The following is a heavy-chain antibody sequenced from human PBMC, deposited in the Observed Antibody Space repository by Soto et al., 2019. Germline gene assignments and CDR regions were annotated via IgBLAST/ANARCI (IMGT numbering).Heavy chain of an antibody. Sequence: QVQLVQSGAEVKKPGVSVKVSCKASGYTFTSYGISWVRQAPGQGLEWMGWISAYNGNTNYAQKLQGRVTMTTDTSTSTAYMELRSLRSDDTAVYYCARDQDYANYYYYYGMDVWGQGTTVTVSS. J-gene: IGHJ6*02. V-gene: IGHV1-18*01. CDR2: ISAYNGNT. CDR1: GYTFTSYG. D-gene: IGHD4-17*01. CDR3: ARDQDYANYYYYYGMDV.